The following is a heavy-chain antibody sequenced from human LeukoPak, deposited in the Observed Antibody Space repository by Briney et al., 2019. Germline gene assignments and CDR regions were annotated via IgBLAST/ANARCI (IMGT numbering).Heavy chain of an antibody. CDR3: ARAPYFESSGPL. CDR1: GFRFSDYY. Sequence: PGGSLRLSCAASGFRFSDYYMSWIRQAPGKGLEWVANIRQDGAEKYYVDSVKGRFTISRDNAKNSVYLEMNSLRVEDTAVYFCARAPYFESSGPLWGQGTLVTVSS. D-gene: IGHD3-22*01. J-gene: IGHJ4*02. CDR2: IRQDGAEK. V-gene: IGHV3-7*01.